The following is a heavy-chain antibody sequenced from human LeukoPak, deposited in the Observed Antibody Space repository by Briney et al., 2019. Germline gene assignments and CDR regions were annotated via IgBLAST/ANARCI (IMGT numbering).Heavy chain of an antibody. CDR3: ARENIVVVPAAFNWFDP. CDR2: IYYSGST. Sequence: PSETLSLTCTVSGGSISSSSYYWGWIRQPPGKGLEWIGSIYYSGSTYYNPSLKSRVTISVDTSKNQFSLKLSSVTAADTAVYYCARENIVVVPAAFNWFDPWGQGTLATVSS. CDR1: GGSISSSSYY. V-gene: IGHV4-39*07. J-gene: IGHJ5*02. D-gene: IGHD2-2*01.